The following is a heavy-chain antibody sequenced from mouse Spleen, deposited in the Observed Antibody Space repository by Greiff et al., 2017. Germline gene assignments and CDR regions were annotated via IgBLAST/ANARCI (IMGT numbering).Heavy chain of an antibody. V-gene: IGHV2-5*01. J-gene: IGHJ4*01. D-gene: IGHD1-1*01. CDR3: AKNIPYYYGSSYSYAMDY. CDR2: IWRGGST. CDR1: GFSLTSYG. Sequence: VQLQQSGPGLVQPSQSLSITCTVSGFSLTSYGVHWVRQSPGKGLEWLGVIWRGGSTDYNAAFMSRLSITKDNSKSQVFFKMNSLQADDTAIYYCAKNIPYYYGSSYSYAMDYWGQGTSVTVSS.